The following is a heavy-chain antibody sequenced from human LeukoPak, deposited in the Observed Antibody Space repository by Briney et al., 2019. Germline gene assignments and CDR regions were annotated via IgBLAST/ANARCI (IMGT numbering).Heavy chain of an antibody. CDR2: INHSGST. Sequence: SETLSLTCAVYGGSFSGYYWSWIRQPPGKGLEWIGEINHSGSTNYNPSLKSRVTISVDTSKNQFSLKLSSVTAADTAVYYCARHFSWPWGYWGQGTLVTVSS. V-gene: IGHV4-34*01. D-gene: IGHD7-27*01. CDR3: ARHFSWPWGY. J-gene: IGHJ4*02. CDR1: GGSFSGYY.